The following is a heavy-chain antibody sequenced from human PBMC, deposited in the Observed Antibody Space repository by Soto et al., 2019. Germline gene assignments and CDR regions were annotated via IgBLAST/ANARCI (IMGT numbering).Heavy chain of an antibody. CDR1: GGSISSGGYY. CDR2: IYYSGST. D-gene: IGHD1-1*01. V-gene: IGHV4-31*03. J-gene: IGHJ6*02. Sequence: TSETLSLTCTVSGGSISSGGYYWSWIRQHPGKGLEWIGYIYYSGSTYYNPSLKSRVTISVDTSKNQFSLKLSSVTAADTAVYYCAREVHGLYGMDVWGQGTTVTVSS. CDR3: AREVHGLYGMDV.